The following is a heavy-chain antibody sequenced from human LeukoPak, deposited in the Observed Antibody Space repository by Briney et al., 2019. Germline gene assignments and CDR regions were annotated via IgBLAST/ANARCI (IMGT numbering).Heavy chain of an antibody. J-gene: IGHJ4*02. CDR1: GYTFTAYY. Sequence: ASVKVSCKASGYTFTAYYIHWVRQAPGQGLEWMGWINPSSGGANYAQKFQGRVTVTRDTSISTVYMELTRLKSDDTAVYYCARDRGESYFWAYWGQGTLVTVSS. CDR3: ARDRGESYFWAY. V-gene: IGHV1-2*02. D-gene: IGHD2-21*01. CDR2: INPSSGGA.